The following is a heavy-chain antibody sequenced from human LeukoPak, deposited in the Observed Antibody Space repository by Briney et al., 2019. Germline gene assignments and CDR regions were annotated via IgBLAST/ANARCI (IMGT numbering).Heavy chain of an antibody. CDR2: INPNSGDT. D-gene: IGHD2-2*01. CDR3: AREIIPAAKGEDDYYYYYMDV. V-gene: IGHV1-2*02. Sequence: GASVKVSCKASGYTFTGYFIHWVRQAPGQGLEWMGWINPNSGDTNYAQKFQGRVTMTRDTSISTAYMELRSLRSDDTAVYYCAREIIPAAKGEDDYYYYYMDVWGKGTTVTVSS. CDR1: GYTFTGYF. J-gene: IGHJ6*03.